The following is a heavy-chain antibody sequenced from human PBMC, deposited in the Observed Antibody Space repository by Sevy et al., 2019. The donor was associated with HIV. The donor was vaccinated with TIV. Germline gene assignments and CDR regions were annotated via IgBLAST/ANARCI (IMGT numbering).Heavy chain of an antibody. J-gene: IGHJ6*02. Sequence: GGSLRLSCAASGFTFSSYGMHWVRQAPGKGLEWVAFIRYDGSNKYYADSVKGRFTISRDNSKNTLYLQMNSLRAEDTAVYYCARDRDIVVVPAAVYYYYGMDVWGQGTTVTVSS. CDR2: IRYDGSNK. V-gene: IGHV3-30*02. CDR3: ARDRDIVVVPAAVYYYYGMDV. CDR1: GFTFSSYG. D-gene: IGHD2-2*01.